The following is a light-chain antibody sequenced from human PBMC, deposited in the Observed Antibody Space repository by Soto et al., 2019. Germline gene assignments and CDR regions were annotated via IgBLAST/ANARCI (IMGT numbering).Light chain of an antibody. J-gene: IGKJ4*01. CDR1: QRVLYRSNSKNY. Sequence: DIVMTESPDSLDVSLGERATINCKSSQRVLYRSNSKNYLAWYQQKPGQPPKLLIHWASTRESGVPDRFSGSGSGTDFTLTISSLQAEDVAVYYCQQYYSTPPTFGGGTKVEIK. V-gene: IGKV4-1*01. CDR2: WAS. CDR3: QQYYSTPPT.